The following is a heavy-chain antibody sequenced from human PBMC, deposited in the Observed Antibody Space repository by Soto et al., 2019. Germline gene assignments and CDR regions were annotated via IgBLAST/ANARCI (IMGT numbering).Heavy chain of an antibody. V-gene: IGHV3-21*01. J-gene: IGHJ6*02. CDR2: ISSSSSYI. CDR1: GFTFSSYS. D-gene: IGHD2-2*01. Sequence: GGSLRLSCAASGFTFSSYSMNWVRQAPGKGLEWVSSISSSSSYIYYADSVKGRFTISRDNAKNSLYLQMNSLRAEDTAVYYCARDLRTSFPSYYYYSGMDVWGQGTTVTVS. CDR3: ARDLRTSFPSYYYYSGMDV.